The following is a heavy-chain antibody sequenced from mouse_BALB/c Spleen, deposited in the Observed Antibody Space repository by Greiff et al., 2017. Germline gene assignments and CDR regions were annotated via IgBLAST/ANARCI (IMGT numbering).Heavy chain of an antibody. D-gene: IGHD2-4*01. CDR1: GFTFSDFY. CDR3: ARADYDGAY. CDR2: SRNKANDYTT. J-gene: IGHJ3*01. V-gene: IGHV7-1*02. Sequence: EVKVVESGGGLVQPGGSLRLSCATSGFTFSDFYMEWVRQPPGKRLEWIAASRNKANDYTTEYSASVKGRFIVSRDTSQSILYLQMNALRAEDTASYYCARADYDGAYWGQGTLVTVSA.